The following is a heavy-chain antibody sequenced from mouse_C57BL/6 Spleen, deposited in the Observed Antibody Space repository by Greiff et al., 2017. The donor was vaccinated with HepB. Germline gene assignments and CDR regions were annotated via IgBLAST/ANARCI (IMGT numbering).Heavy chain of an antibody. CDR1: GFTFSDYG. Sequence: EVKLVESGGGLVKPGGSLKLSCAASGFTFSDYGMHWVRQAPEKGLEWVAYISSGSSTIYYADTVKGRFTISRDNAKNTLFLQMTSLRSEDTAMYYCAVWSRDWYFDVWGTGTTVTVSS. CDR3: AVWSRDWYFDV. J-gene: IGHJ1*03. D-gene: IGHD2-10*02. V-gene: IGHV5-17*01. CDR2: ISSGSSTI.